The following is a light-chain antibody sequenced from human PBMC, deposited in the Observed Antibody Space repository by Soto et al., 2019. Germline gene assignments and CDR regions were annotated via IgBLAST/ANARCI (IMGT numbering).Light chain of an antibody. Sequence: EIVLTQSPDTLSLSPGERGSLSCRASQSLTTNFLAWYQQRPGLAPRLLIYGASSRVTDIPDRFSGNGSGTDFTLTINGLEADGFGVYYCQHYGGSPPSTFGQGTKV. V-gene: IGKV3-20*01. CDR1: QSLTTNF. J-gene: IGKJ1*01. CDR2: GAS. CDR3: QHYGGSPPST.